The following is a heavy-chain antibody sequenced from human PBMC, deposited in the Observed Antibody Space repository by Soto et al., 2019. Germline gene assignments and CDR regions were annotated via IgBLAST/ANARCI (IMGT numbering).Heavy chain of an antibody. CDR3: ARHENTYYNCYGMDL. CDR2: FHPGESDT. Sequence: PGESLKISCESHGYSFTTYWVTWVRQKPGKGLEWVGSFHPGESDTRYSPSFRGQVTISADRSLTIAYLQWSSLQVADTAIYYCARHENTYYNCYGMDLWGQGTTVTVSS. CDR1: GYSFTTYW. J-gene: IGHJ6*02. V-gene: IGHV5-51*01.